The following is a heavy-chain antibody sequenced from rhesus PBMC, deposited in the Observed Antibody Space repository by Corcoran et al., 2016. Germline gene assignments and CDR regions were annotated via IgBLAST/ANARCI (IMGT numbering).Heavy chain of an antibody. CDR3: AKDWGY. J-gene: IGHJ4*01. CDR2: ISSGGDST. CDR1: GFTFSSFG. V-gene: IGHV3S5*01. D-gene: IGHD3-34*01. Sequence: EVQLVETGGGLVQPGGSLKLSCAASGFTFSSFGMSWVRQAPGKGLEWVSAISSGGDSTCYADSGKGRFTISRDNSKNTLSLQMNSLRAEDTAVYYCAKDWGYWGQGVLVTVSS.